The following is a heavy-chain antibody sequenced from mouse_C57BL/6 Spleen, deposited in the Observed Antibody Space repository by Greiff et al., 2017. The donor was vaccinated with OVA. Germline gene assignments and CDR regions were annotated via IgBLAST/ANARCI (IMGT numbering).Heavy chain of an antibody. D-gene: IGHD1-1*01. Sequence: QVQLQQPGAELVKPGASVKLSCKASGYTFTSYWMPWVKQSPGQGLEWIGMIHPNSGSTNYNEKFKSKATLTVDKSSSPAYMQLSILTTEDYADYYSARCPTTVVAYGGGDYAMDYWGQGTTVTVSS. V-gene: IGHV1-64*01. J-gene: IGHJ4*01. CDR3: ARCPTTVVAYGGGDYAMDY. CDR1: GYTFTSYW. CDR2: IHPNSGST.